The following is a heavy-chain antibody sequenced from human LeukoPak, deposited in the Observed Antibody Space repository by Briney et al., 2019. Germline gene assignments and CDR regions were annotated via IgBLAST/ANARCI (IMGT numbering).Heavy chain of an antibody. CDR1: GYSISSGYY. CDR2: VYHSGIT. D-gene: IGHD1-20*01. V-gene: IGHV4-38-2*02. Sequence: SETLSLTCTVSGYSISSGYYWGWIRQPPGKGLEWIGSVYHSGITYYNPSLKSRVTISVDTSKNQFSLKLSSVTAADTAVYYCARDDIRYNWNDGSKNWFDPWGQGTLVTVSS. J-gene: IGHJ5*02. CDR3: ARDDIRYNWNDGSKNWFDP.